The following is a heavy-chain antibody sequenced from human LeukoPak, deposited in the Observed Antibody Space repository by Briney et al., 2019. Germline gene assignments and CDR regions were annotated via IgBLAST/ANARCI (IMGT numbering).Heavy chain of an antibody. V-gene: IGHV4-34*01. CDR2: INRSGST. CDR1: GGSFSGYY. J-gene: IGHJ4*02. D-gene: IGHD3-16*02. Sequence: SETLSLTCAVYGGSFSGYYWSWIRQPPGKGLEWIGEINRSGSTNYNPSLKSRVTISVDTSKNQFSLKLSSVTAADTAVYYCARGRSYDYVWGSYRSKSPYYFDYWGQGTLVTVSS. CDR3: ARGRSYDYVWGSYRSKSPYYFDY.